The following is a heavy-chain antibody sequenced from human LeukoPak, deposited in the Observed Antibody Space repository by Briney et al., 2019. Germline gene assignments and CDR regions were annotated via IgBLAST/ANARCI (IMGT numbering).Heavy chain of an antibody. J-gene: IGHJ6*02. CDR3: ARDIGSAADYYYYGMDV. CDR1: GFTFGSYW. D-gene: IGHD5/OR15-5a*01. CDR2: IKQDGSEK. Sequence: QPGGSLRLSCAASGFTFGSYWMSSVRQAPGRGLEWVANIKQDGSEKYYVDSVKGRFTISRDNAKNSLYLQMNSLSAEDTAVYYCARDIGSAADYYYYGMDVWGQGTTVTVSS. V-gene: IGHV3-7*01.